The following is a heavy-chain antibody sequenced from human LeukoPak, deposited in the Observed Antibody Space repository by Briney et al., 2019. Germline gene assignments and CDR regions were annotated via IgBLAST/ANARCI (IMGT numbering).Heavy chain of an antibody. D-gene: IGHD4-11*01. J-gene: IGHJ3*02. Sequence: PGGSLRLSCAASGFTFSSYEMNWVRQAPGKGLEWVSYISGGGTTIFYADSEKGRFTISRDNAKNSLYLHMNSLSAEDTALYFCATETENSNYDAFDIWGQGTLVTVSS. CDR3: ATETENSNYDAFDI. CDR2: ISGGGTTI. CDR1: GFTFSSYE. V-gene: IGHV3-48*03.